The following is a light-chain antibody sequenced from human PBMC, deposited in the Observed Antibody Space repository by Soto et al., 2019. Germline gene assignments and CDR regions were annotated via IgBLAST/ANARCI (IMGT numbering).Light chain of an antibody. Sequence: DIQMTQSPSTLSASVGDRVTITCRASQSISSWLAWYQQKPGKAPKLLIYDASSLESGVPSRFSGSGSGTEFSLTISRLQPDDFATYYCKQYNSYSQTFGQGTMMEIK. CDR1: QSISSW. V-gene: IGKV1-5*01. CDR2: DAS. CDR3: KQYNSYSQT. J-gene: IGKJ2*01.